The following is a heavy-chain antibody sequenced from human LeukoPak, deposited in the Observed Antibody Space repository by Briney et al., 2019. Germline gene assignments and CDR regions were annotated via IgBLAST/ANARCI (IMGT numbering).Heavy chain of an antibody. V-gene: IGHV4-61*01. J-gene: IGHJ4*02. CDR2: IYYSGST. Sequence: SETLSLTCTVSGGSVSSGSYYWSWIRQPPGKGLEWIGYIYYSGSTNYNPSLKSRVTISVDTSKNQFSLKLSSVTAADTAVYYCATERSYGDYEFHYWGEGTLVSVSS. D-gene: IGHD4-17*01. CDR1: GGSVSSGSYY. CDR3: ATERSYGDYEFHY.